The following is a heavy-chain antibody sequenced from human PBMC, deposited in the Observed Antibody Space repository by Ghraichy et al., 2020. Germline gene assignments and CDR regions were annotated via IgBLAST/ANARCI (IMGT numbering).Heavy chain of an antibody. V-gene: IGHV4-4*02. D-gene: IGHD6-25*01. CDR3: AKCAGPGATYFDS. CDR1: GDSISSDNW. J-gene: IGHJ4*02. Sequence: SETLSLTCTVSGDSISSDNWWTWIRQTPEKRLHCICEIYRTGSTTYNPSLKGRVSISMDKSNNQFSLTMYSVTAADTAIYYCAKCAGPGATYFDSWGQGALVTVSS. CDR2: IYRTGST.